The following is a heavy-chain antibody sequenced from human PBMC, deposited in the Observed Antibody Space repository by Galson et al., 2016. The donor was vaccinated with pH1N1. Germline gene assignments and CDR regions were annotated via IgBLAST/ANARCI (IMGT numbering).Heavy chain of an antibody. V-gene: IGHV3-11*01. J-gene: IGHJ4*02. D-gene: IGHD2-15*01. CDR1: GFTFSDYY. Sequence: SLRLSCAASGFTFSDYYMSWIRQAPGKGLEWLSYISSSGNTIYYAASVKGRFTISRDNARNSLYLQMNSLRAEDTALYYCAGYCSGGSCSGSYYYFDTWGQGTLVTVSS. CDR3: AGYCSGGSCSGSYYYFDT. CDR2: ISSSGNTI.